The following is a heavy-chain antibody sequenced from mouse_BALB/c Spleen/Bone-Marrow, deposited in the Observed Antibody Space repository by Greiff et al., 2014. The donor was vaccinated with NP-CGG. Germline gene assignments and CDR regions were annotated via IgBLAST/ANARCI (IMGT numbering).Heavy chain of an antibody. Sequence: VQLQQSGAELMKPGASVKISCKATGYTFSSYWIEWVKQRPGHGLEWIGEILPGSGSTNYNEKFKGKATFTADTSSNTAYMQLSSLTSEDSAFYYCARNGNYPAWFAYWGQGTLVTVSA. J-gene: IGHJ3*01. CDR3: ARNGNYPAWFAY. CDR1: GYTFSSYW. CDR2: ILPGSGST. V-gene: IGHV1-9*01. D-gene: IGHD2-1*01.